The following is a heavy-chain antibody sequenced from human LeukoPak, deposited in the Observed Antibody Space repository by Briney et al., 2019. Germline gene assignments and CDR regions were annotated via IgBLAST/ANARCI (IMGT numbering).Heavy chain of an antibody. CDR1: GYSISSGYY. D-gene: IGHD3-22*01. Sequence: SETLSLTCSVSGYSISSGYYWGWVRQAPGKGLEWIGSIDRSGSTNYNPSLKSRVTISVDTSKNQFSLKLSSVTAADTAVYYCARGRIKNYYDSSGYAFSAFYYYYYMDVWGKGTTVTVSS. V-gene: IGHV4-38-2*02. CDR2: IDRSGST. CDR3: ARGRIKNYYDSSGYAFSAFYYYYYMDV. J-gene: IGHJ6*03.